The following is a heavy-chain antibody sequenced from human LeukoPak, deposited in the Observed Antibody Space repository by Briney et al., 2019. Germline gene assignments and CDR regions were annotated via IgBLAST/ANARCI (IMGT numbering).Heavy chain of an antibody. V-gene: IGHV4-4*07. CDR1: GGSISGY. CDR3: ASAPEGGDCCYFDY. D-gene: IGHD2-21*02. Sequence: SETLSLTCTVSGGSISGYWSWIRQPAGKGLEWIGRIYSSGSTNYNPSLKSRVTLSVDTSKNQFSLKLSSVTAADTAVYYCASAPEGGDCCYFDYWGQGTLVTVSS. CDR2: IYSSGST. J-gene: IGHJ4*02.